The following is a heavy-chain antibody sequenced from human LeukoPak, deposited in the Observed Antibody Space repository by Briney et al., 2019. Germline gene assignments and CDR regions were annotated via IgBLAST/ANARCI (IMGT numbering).Heavy chain of an antibody. CDR2: FYNSGRT. D-gene: IGHD3-3*01. CDR3: ARGDLKSDWFDP. CDR1: GGSISSGSYY. J-gene: IGHJ5*02. V-gene: IGHV4-61*02. Sequence: SETLSPTCTVSGGSISSGSYYWNWIRQPAGKGLEWIGRFYNSGRTNFNPSLKSRVTISADTSKNQFSLKVRSVTAADTAVYYCARGDLKSDWFDPWGQGTLVTVSS.